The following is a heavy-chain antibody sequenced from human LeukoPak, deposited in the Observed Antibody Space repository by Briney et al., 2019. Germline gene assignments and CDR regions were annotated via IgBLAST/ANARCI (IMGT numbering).Heavy chain of an antibody. V-gene: IGHV1-2*02. CDR2: INPNSGGT. J-gene: IGHJ4*02. CDR1: VYTFTGYY. CDR3: ASVVLAGSKGTVTTFGY. D-gene: IGHD4-17*01. Sequence: ASVKVSCKSSVYTFTGYYMHWLRQAPGQGLEWMGWINPNSGGTNYAQKFQGRVTMTRDTSISTAYMELSRLRSDDTAVYYCASVVLAGSKGTVTTFGYWGQGTLVTVSS.